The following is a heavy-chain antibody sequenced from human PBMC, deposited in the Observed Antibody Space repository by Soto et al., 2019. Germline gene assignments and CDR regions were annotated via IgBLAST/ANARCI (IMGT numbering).Heavy chain of an antibody. D-gene: IGHD3-10*01. J-gene: IGHJ5*02. Sequence: LRLSCAASGFTVSSNYMSWVRQAPGKGLEWVSVIYSGGSTYYADSVKGRFTISRDNSKNTLYLQMNSLRAEDTAVYYCARGSYYGSGSYYETLNWFDPWGQGTLVTVSS. V-gene: IGHV3-53*01. CDR3: ARGSYYGSGSYYETLNWFDP. CDR2: IYSGGST. CDR1: GFTVSSNY.